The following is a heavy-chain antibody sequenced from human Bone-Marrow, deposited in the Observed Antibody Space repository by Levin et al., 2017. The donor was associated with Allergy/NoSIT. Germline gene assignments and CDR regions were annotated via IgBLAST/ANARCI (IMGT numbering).Heavy chain of an antibody. D-gene: IGHD2-2*01. CDR3: ASPAAEGYYYYYGMDV. CDR1: GFTFSSYS. J-gene: IGHJ6*02. V-gene: IGHV3-48*02. Sequence: PGGSLRLSCAASGFTFSSYSMNWVRQAPGKGLEWVSYISSSSSTIYYADSVKGRFTISRDNAKNSLYLQMNSLRDEDTAVYYCASPAAEGYYYYYGMDVWGQGTTVTVSS. CDR2: ISSSSSTI.